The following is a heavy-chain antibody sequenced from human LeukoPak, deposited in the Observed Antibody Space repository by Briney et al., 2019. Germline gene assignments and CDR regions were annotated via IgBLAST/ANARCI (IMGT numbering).Heavy chain of an antibody. D-gene: IGHD3-3*01. CDR1: GFTVSSNY. Sequence: GGSLRLSCAASGFTVSSNYMSWVRQAPGKGLEWVSVIYSGGSTYYADSVKGRFTISRDNSKNTLYLQMNSLRAEDTAVYYCAKAPRTIFGVVVPGVDVWGKGTTVTVSS. CDR2: IYSGGST. V-gene: IGHV3-66*01. CDR3: AKAPRTIFGVVVPGVDV. J-gene: IGHJ6*04.